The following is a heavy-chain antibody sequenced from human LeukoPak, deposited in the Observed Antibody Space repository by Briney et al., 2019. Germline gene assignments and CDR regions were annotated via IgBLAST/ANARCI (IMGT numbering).Heavy chain of an antibody. CDR2: ISDSGGRT. Sequence: GGSLRLSCAASGFTFRSYTMNWVRQAPGKGPEWVSGISDSGGRTYYAGSVKGRFTISRDNSKNTLYLQMNSLRAEDTAVYYCAKDYYSSGSYLNVFDIWGRGTMVIVSS. CDR1: GFTFRSYT. CDR3: AKDYYSSGSYLNVFDI. V-gene: IGHV3-23*01. J-gene: IGHJ3*02. D-gene: IGHD3-10*01.